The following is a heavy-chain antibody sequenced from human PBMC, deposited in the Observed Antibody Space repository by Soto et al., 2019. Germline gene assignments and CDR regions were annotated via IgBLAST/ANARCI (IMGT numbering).Heavy chain of an antibody. J-gene: IGHJ4*02. V-gene: IGHV1-58*01. CDR3: AAVFTSALNYDFWSGCYTGRRYFDY. D-gene: IGHD3-3*01. Sequence: SVEVSCKASGFTFTSSAVQWVRHARGQRLEWIGWIVVGSGNTNYAQKFQERVTITRDMSTSTAYMELSSLRSEDTAVYYCAAVFTSALNYDFWSGCYTGRRYFDYWGQGTLVTVSS. CDR2: IVVGSGNT. CDR1: GFTFTSSA.